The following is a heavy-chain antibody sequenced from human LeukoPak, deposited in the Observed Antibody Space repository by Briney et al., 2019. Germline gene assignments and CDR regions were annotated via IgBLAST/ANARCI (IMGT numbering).Heavy chain of an antibody. CDR3: ARVGGPRSTGFDP. Sequence: PSETLSLACTVSGGSISSGSYYWSWIRQPAGKGLEWIGRIYTSGSTNYNPSLKSRVTISVDTSKNQFSLKLSSVTAADTAVYYCARVGGPRSTGFDPGGQGTLVTVPS. V-gene: IGHV4-61*02. CDR1: GGSISSGSYY. CDR2: IYTSGST. D-gene: IGHD3-16*01. J-gene: IGHJ5*02.